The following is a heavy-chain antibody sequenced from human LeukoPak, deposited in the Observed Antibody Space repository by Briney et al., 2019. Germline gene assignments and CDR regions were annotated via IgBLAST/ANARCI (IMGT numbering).Heavy chain of an antibody. V-gene: IGHV3-64*01. CDR2: ISSNGGST. CDR1: GFTFSSYA. J-gene: IGHJ4*02. Sequence: GGSLRLSCAAPGFTFSSYAMHWVRQAPGKGLEYVSAISSNGGSTYYANSVKGRFTISRDNSKNTLYLQMGSLRAEDMAVYYCARGSLEWLGTIDYWGQGTLVTVSS. D-gene: IGHD3-3*01. CDR3: ARGSLEWLGTIDY.